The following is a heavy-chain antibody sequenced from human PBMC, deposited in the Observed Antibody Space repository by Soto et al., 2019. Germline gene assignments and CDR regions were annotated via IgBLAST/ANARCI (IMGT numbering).Heavy chain of an antibody. CDR1: GYTFTSYY. D-gene: IGHD3-22*01. CDR2: INPSGGST. Sequence: ASVKVSCKASGYTFTSYYMHWVRQAPGQGLEWMGIINPSGGSTSYAQKFQGRVTMTRDTSTSIVYMELSSLRSEDTAVYYCARPGYDSSGYYYYYGMDVWGQGTTVTVSS. V-gene: IGHV1-46*01. J-gene: IGHJ6*02. CDR3: ARPGYDSSGYYYYYGMDV.